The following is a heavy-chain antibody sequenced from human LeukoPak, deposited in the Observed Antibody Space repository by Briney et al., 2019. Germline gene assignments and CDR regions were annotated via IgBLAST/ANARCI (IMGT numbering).Heavy chain of an antibody. D-gene: IGHD3-22*01. CDR2: IYPGDSDT. CDR1: GYSFTSYW. J-gene: IGHJ5*02. V-gene: IGHV5-51*01. Sequence: GESLKISCKGSGYSFTSYWIGWVRQMPGKGLEWMGIIYPGDSDTRYSPSFQGQVTISADKSISTAYLQWSSLKASDTAMYYCARHGERGYYDSSGYSWFDPWGQGTLVTVSS. CDR3: ARHGERGYYDSSGYSWFDP.